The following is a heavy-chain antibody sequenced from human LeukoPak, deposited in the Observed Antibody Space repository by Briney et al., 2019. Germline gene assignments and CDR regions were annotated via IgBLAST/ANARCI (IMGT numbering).Heavy chain of an antibody. J-gene: IGHJ6*03. D-gene: IGHD3-22*01. CDR1: HFSISSAYY. V-gene: IGHV4-38-2*02. CDR2: IYHSGST. CDR3: ARELNYYDSSGYYTYYYYYMDV. Sequence: PSETLSLTCTVSHFSISSAYYWGWIRQPPGKGLEWIGSIYHSGSTYYNPSLKSRVTISVDTSKNQFSLKLSSVTAADTAVYYCARELNYYDSSGYYTYYYYYMDVWGKGTTVTVSS.